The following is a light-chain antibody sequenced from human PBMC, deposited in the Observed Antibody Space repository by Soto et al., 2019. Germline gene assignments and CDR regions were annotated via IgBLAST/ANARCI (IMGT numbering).Light chain of an antibody. J-gene: IGKJ1*01. V-gene: IGKV3-20*01. Sequence: EIVLTQSPGTLSLSPGERATLSCRASQSVSSSYLAWYQQKPGQAPRLLIYGASSRATGIPDRFSGSGSGTDFTLTISRLEPYVFAAYSCQQYGSSPGTFGQGNNV. CDR2: GAS. CDR3: QQYGSSPGT. CDR1: QSVSSSY.